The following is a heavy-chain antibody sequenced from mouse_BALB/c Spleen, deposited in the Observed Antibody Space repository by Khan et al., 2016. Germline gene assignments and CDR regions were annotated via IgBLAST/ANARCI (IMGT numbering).Heavy chain of an antibody. CDR1: GYTFTSYW. V-gene: IGHV1-87*01. J-gene: IGHJ2*01. CDR2: IYPGDGDT. D-gene: IGHD2-14*01. CDR3: ARGVPFDY. Sequence: QVQLQQSGAELARPGASVKLSCKASGYTFTSYWMQWVKQRPGQGLEWIGAIYPGDGDTRYTQKFKGKATLTADKSSSTAYMQLSSLASEDSAVYCCARGVPFDYWGQGTTLTVSS.